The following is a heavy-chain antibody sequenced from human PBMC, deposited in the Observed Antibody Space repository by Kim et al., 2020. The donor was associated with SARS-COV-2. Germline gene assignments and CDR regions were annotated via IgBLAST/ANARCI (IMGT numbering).Heavy chain of an antibody. D-gene: IGHD5-18*01. CDR1: GFTFSDYY. CDR3: ARAGRGGYGFGAECFQH. J-gene: IGHJ1*01. CDR2: ISSSSSYT. Sequence: GGSLRLSCAASGFTFSDYYMSWIRQAPGKGLEWVSYISSSSSYTNYADSVKVRFTISRDNAKNSLYLQMNSLRAEDTAVYYCARAGRGGYGFGAECFQHWGQGTLVTVSS. V-gene: IGHV3-11*06.